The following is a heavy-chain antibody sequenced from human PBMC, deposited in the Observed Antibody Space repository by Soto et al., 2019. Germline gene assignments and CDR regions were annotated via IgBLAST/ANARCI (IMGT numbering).Heavy chain of an antibody. CDR1: GFTFSSYA. V-gene: IGHV3-30*04. Sequence: QVQLVESGGGVVQPGRSLRLSCAASGFTFSSYAMHWVRQAPGKGLEWVAVISYDGSNKYYADSVKGRFTISRDNYKNTLYLQMNSLRAEDTAVYYCARDIDWNYEAPRYYYYGMDVWGQGTTVTVSS. J-gene: IGHJ6*02. CDR3: ARDIDWNYEAPRYYYYGMDV. CDR2: ISYDGSNK. D-gene: IGHD1-7*01.